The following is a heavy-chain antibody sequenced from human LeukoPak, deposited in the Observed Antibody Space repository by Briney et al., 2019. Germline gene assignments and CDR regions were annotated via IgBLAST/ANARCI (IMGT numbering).Heavy chain of an antibody. V-gene: IGHV1-69*13. Sequence: ASVKVSCKASVGTFSSYAISWVRQAPGQGLEWMGGIIPIFGTANYAQKFQGRVTITADESTSTAYMELSSLRSEDTAVYYCARAGLNYYDSSGYYPTLDYWGQGTLVTVSS. CDR3: ARAGLNYYDSSGYYPTLDY. CDR1: VGTFSSYA. CDR2: IIPIFGTA. J-gene: IGHJ4*02. D-gene: IGHD3-22*01.